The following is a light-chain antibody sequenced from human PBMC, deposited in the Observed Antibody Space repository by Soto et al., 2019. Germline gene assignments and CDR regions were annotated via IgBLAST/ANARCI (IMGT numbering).Light chain of an antibody. CDR2: SAF. Sequence: DSQMTQSPSSLSASVGDRVTITCRASPSVSSYLNWYQQKPGKAPKLLIYSAFSLHSGVPPRFSGSGSGTDFTLTISSLQPEDFATYYCQQSYSRPWTFGQGTRVGI. CDR1: PSVSSY. CDR3: QQSYSRPWT. J-gene: IGKJ1*01. V-gene: IGKV1-39*01.